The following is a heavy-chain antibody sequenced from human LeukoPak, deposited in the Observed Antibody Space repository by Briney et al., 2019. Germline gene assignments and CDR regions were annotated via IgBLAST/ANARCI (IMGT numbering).Heavy chain of an antibody. V-gene: IGHV4-59*01. J-gene: IGHJ6*02. CDR3: ARDHGYFGMDV. CDR2: TSYSGNT. Sequence: PSETLSLTCIVSGGSIGNYYWNWIRQPPGKRLEWIGYTSYSGNTIYNPSLKSRVTISIDPFKNQLSLKVTSVTAADTAVYYCARDHGYFGMDVWGQGTTVTISS. CDR1: GGSIGNYY.